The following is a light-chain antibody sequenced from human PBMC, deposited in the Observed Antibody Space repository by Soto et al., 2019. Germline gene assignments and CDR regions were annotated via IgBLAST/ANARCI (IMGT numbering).Light chain of an antibody. V-gene: IGKV3-20*01. J-gene: IGKJ1*01. CDR1: QSVSSSY. CDR3: QQYDYWWT. Sequence: EIVLTQSPGTLSLSPGERATLSCRASQSVSSSYLAWYQQKPGQAPRLLIYDASNRATGIPARFSGSGSGTEFTLTISSLQSEDFGIYYCQQYDYWWTFGQGTKVDIK. CDR2: DAS.